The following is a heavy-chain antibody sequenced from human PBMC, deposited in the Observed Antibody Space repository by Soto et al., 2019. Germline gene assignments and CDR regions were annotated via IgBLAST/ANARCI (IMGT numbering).Heavy chain of an antibody. CDR1: GYTFTSYD. CDR2: MNPNSGNT. D-gene: IGHD3-9*01. Sequence: ASVKVSCKASGYTFTSYDINWVRQATGQGLEWMGWMNPNSGNTGYAQKFQGRVTMTRNTSISTAYMELSSLRSEDTAVYYCGSRTRSSYLTVYYRAVTWFAPWGQGTLVPVSS. V-gene: IGHV1-8*01. J-gene: IGHJ5*02. CDR3: GSRTRSSYLTVYYRAVTWFAP.